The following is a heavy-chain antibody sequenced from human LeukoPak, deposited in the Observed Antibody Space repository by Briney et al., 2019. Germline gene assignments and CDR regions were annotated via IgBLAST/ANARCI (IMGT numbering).Heavy chain of an antibody. CDR3: ARKGAGRYYYDSSGFPSDYYFDY. Sequence: KPSETLSLTCTVSGGSISSGGYCWSWIRQHPGTGLEWIGYIYYSGSTYYNPSLKSRGTISVDTSKNQFSLKLSSVTAADTAVYYCARKGAGRYYYDSSGFPSDYYFDYWGQGTLVTVSS. V-gene: IGHV4-31*03. CDR2: IYYSGST. CDR1: GGSISSGGYC. J-gene: IGHJ4*02. D-gene: IGHD3-22*01.